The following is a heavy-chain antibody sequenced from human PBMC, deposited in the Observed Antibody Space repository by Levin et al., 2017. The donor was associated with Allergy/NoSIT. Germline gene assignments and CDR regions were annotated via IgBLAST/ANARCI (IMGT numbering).Heavy chain of an antibody. Sequence: GASVKVSCKASGYTFTSYGLTWVRQAPGQGLEWMGWISAYNGNTNYAQKFQGRVTMTTDTSTSTAYMELRSLTSDDTAVYYCARGGIQIWSPTPFDYWGQGTLVTVSS. CDR1: GYTFTSYG. V-gene: IGHV1-18*01. D-gene: IGHD5-18*01. CDR2: ISAYNGNT. J-gene: IGHJ4*02. CDR3: ARGGIQIWSPTPFDY.